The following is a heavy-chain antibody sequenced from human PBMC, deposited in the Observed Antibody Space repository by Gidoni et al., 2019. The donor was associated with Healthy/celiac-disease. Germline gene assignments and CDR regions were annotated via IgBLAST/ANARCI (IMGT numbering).Heavy chain of an antibody. Sequence: QVQLVESGGGVVQPGRSLRLSCAASGFTFSRYGMHWVRQAPGKGLEWVAVRWYDGSNKYYADSVKGRFTISRDNSKNTLYLQMNSLRAEDTAVYYCARDYDFCMDVWGQGTTVTVSS. D-gene: IGHD3-3*01. J-gene: IGHJ6*02. CDR3: ARDYDFCMDV. CDR1: GFTFSRYG. CDR2: RWYDGSNK. V-gene: IGHV3-33*01.